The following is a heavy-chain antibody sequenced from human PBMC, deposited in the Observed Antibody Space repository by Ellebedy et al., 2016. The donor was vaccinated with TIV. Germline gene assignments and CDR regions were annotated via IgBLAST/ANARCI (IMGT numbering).Heavy chain of an antibody. CDR2: IDPKNGRT. CDR3: ARHYYGWWTKFDY. V-gene: IGHV1-2*02. J-gene: IGHJ4*02. CDR1: GYTFTDYF. D-gene: IGHD3-10*01. Sequence: AASVTVSCKAFGYTFTDYFIHWVRQAPGQGLEWIGWIDPKNGRTNFAQNFQGRVTMTRDTSISTAYMELRRVRSDDTAVYYCARHYYGWWTKFDYWGQGTLVTVSS.